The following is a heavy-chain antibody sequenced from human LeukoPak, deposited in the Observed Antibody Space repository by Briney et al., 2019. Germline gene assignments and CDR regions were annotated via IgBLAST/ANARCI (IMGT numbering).Heavy chain of an antibody. CDR1: GYSFTSYW. D-gene: IGHD1-7*01. CDR3: AREFPNWNYVDYYYGMDV. Sequence: GESLKISCKGSGYSFTSYWIGWVRQAPGKGLEWVSVISGSGGSTYYADSVKGRFTISRDNSKNTLYLQMNSLRAEDTAVYYCAREFPNWNYVDYYYGMDVWGQGTTVTVSS. CDR2: ISGSGGST. V-gene: IGHV3-23*01. J-gene: IGHJ6*02.